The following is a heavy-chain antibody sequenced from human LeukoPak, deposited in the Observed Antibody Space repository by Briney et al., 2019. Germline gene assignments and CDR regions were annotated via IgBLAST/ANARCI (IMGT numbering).Heavy chain of an antibody. CDR1: GGSFSGSY. CDR2: INHGGST. CDR3: ARMEQWLPRDAFDI. D-gene: IGHD6-19*01. Sequence: SETLSLTCAVYGGSFSGSYWSWIRQPPGKGLEWIGEINHGGSTNYNPSLKSRVTISVDTSKNQFSLKLSSVTAADTAVYYCARMEQWLPRDAFDIWGQGTMVTVSS. V-gene: IGHV4-34*01. J-gene: IGHJ3*02.